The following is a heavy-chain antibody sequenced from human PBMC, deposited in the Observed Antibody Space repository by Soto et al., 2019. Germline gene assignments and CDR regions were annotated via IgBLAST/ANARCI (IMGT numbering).Heavy chain of an antibody. J-gene: IGHJ4*02. V-gene: IGHV3-48*01. CDR1: GFTFSSYS. D-gene: IGHD2-15*01. CDR3: ARVPVDGAGDY. Sequence: GGSLRLSCAASGFTFSSYSMNWVRQAPGKGLEWVSYISSSSSTIYYADSVKGRFTISRDNAKNSLYLQMNSLRAEDTAVYYFARVPVDGAGDYWGQGTLVTVSS. CDR2: ISSSSSTI.